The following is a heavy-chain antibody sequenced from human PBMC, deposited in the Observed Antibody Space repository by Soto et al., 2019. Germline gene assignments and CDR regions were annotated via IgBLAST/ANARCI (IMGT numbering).Heavy chain of an antibody. CDR1: GGSFSGYY. D-gene: IGHD5-12*01. Sequence: SETLSLTCAVYGGSFSGYYWSWIRQPPGKGLEWIGEINHSVSTNYNPSLKSRVTISVDTSKNQFSLKLSSVTAGDQAVYYSASGGIVATINWFDPWGQGTLVTVTS. V-gene: IGHV4-34*01. CDR2: INHSVST. CDR3: ASGGIVATINWFDP. J-gene: IGHJ5*02.